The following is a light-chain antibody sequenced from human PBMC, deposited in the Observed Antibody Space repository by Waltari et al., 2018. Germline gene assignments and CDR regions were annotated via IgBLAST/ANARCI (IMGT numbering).Light chain of an antibody. CDR3: QQYYSYPVT. Sequence: AIRLTQSPSSIAASTGDRVTITCRASQGVGSYLAWYQPKSGRAPKLLLYASSSLEAEVPSRFGGSGSGTDFTLTNSCLQSEDFASYFCQQYYSYPVTFGQGTRV. J-gene: IGKJ1*01. CDR2: ASS. CDR1: QGVGSY. V-gene: IGKV1-8*01.